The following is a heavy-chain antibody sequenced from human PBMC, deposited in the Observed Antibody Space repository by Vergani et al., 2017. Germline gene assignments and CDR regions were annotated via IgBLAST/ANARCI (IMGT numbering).Heavy chain of an antibody. Sequence: QVQLQESGPGLVKPSETLSLTCTVSGGSISSYYWSWIRQPPGKGLEWIGYFYYSGSTNYNPSLKSRVTISVDTSKNQFSLKLSSVTAADTAVYYCARGEPTTAAFDYWGQGTLVTVSS. D-gene: IGHD6-25*01. CDR2: FYYSGST. CDR1: GGSISSYY. V-gene: IGHV4-59*01. CDR3: ARGEPTTAAFDY. J-gene: IGHJ4*02.